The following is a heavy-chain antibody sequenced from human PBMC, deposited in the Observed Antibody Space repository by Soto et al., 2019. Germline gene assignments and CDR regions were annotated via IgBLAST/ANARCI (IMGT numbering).Heavy chain of an antibody. CDR2: LNIAGTI. CDR1: GASISSFN. J-gene: IGHJ2*01. D-gene: IGHD6-13*01. Sequence: SETLSLTCSVSGASISSFNWNWVRQPAGKGPEWVGRLNIAGTINYNPSLKSRITMSMYTSKNQISLHLRSVTAADTAIYYCARGRGEYTSSWFWYFSHWGHGTLVTVSS. CDR3: ARGRGEYTSSWFWYFSH. V-gene: IGHV4-4*07.